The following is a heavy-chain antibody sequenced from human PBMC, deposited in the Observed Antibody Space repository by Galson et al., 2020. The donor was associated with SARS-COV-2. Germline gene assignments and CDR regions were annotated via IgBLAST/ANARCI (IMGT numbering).Heavy chain of an antibody. CDR3: ARSLWFGELGEDY. J-gene: IGHJ4*02. D-gene: IGHD3-10*01. Sequence: GESLKISCKASGYTFTGYYMHWVRQAPGQGLEWMGWINPNSGGTNYAQKFQGRVTMTRDTSISTAYMELSRLRSDDTAVYYCARSLWFGELGEDYWGQGTLVTVSS. V-gene: IGHV1-2*02. CDR2: INPNSGGT. CDR1: GYTFTGYY.